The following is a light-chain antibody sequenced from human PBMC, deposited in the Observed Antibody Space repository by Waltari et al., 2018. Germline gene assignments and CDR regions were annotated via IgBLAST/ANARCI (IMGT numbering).Light chain of an antibody. J-gene: IGKJ3*01. CDR2: GAS. CDR3: QQYNNWPPVFT. CDR1: QSVRSN. V-gene: IGKV3-15*01. Sequence: EIVMTQSPATLSVSPGERATLSCRASQSVRSNLAWYQQKPGQAPRLLIYGASTRATGIPARFSGSGSGTDFTLTISGLQSEDFAVYYCQQYNNWPPVFTFGPGTKVDIK.